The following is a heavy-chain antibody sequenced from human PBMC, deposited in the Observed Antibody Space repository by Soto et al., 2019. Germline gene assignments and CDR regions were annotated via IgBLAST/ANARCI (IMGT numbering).Heavy chain of an antibody. CDR3: ARAPMGAPDTQYWFDP. D-gene: IGHD1-26*01. Sequence: SVKVSCKASGGTFSSYAISWVRQAPGQGLEWMGGIIPIFGTANYAQKFQGRVTINADESTSTAYMELSSLRSEDTAVYYCARAPMGAPDTQYWFDPWGQGTLVTVS. V-gene: IGHV1-69*13. CDR1: GGTFSSYA. CDR2: IIPIFGTA. J-gene: IGHJ5*02.